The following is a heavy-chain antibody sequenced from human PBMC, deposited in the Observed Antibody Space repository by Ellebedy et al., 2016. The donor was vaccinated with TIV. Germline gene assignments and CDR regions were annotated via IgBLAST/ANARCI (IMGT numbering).Heavy chain of an antibody. CDR3: ATQGPSGFDY. CDR1: GSTFTSYE. Sequence: AASVKVSCKASGSTFTSYEINWVRQATGQGLEWMGWMNPNSGNTGYEQKLQGRVTLTRNTSISTAYMDLSSLRAEDTAVYYCATQGPSGFDYWGQGTLVTVSS. D-gene: IGHD2-15*01. J-gene: IGHJ4*02. CDR2: MNPNSGNT. V-gene: IGHV1-8*01.